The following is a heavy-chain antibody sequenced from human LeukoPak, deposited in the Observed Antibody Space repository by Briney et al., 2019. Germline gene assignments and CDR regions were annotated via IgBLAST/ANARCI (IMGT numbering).Heavy chain of an antibody. CDR3: AFHSGQLPFDY. D-gene: IGHD6-19*01. V-gene: IGHV1-69*01. J-gene: IGHJ4*02. CDR2: IIPIFGTA. Sequence: ASVKVSCKASGGTFSSYAISWVRQAPGQGLEWMGGIIPIFGTANYAQKFQGRVTITADESTSTAYMELSSLRSKDTAVYYCAFHSGQLPFDYWGQGTLVTVSS. CDR1: GGTFSSYA.